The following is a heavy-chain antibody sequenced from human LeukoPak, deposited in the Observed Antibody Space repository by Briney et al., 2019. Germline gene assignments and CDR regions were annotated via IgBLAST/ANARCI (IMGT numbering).Heavy chain of an antibody. Sequence: WASVKVSCKASGYIFTTYYMHWVRQAPGQGLEWMGIINPSGGSATYAQKFQGRVTVTRDTSTNTVYMELSSLRSEDTAVYYCAREPHGDYTVNWFDPWGQGTLVPSPQ. CDR3: AREPHGDYTVNWFDP. V-gene: IGHV1-46*01. CDR1: GYIFTTYY. J-gene: IGHJ5*02. CDR2: INPSGGSA. D-gene: IGHD4-17*01.